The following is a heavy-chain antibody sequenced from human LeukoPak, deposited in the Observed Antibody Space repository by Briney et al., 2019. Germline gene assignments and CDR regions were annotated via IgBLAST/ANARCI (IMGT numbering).Heavy chain of an antibody. V-gene: IGHV4-30-2*01. Sequence: PSETLSLTCTVSGGSISSGGYYWSWIRQPPGKGLEWIGYIYHSGSTYYNPSLKSRVTISVDKSKNQFSLKLSSVTAADTAVYYCARGSRVRGVTNWFDPWGQGTLVTVSS. CDR1: GGSISSGGYY. CDR2: IYHSGST. CDR3: ARGSRVRGVTNWFDP. D-gene: IGHD3-10*01. J-gene: IGHJ5*02.